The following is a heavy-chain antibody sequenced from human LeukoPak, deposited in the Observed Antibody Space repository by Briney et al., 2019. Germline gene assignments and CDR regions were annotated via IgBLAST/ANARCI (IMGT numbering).Heavy chain of an antibody. Sequence: SETLSLTRTVSGGSISSSSYYWGWIRQPPGKGLEWIGSIYYSGSIYYNPSLKSRVTISVDTSKNQFSLKLSSVTAADTAVYYCARQEGERYFDWLGPEYYYMDVWGKGTTVTISS. V-gene: IGHV4-39*01. CDR2: IYYSGSI. CDR3: ARQEGERYFDWLGPEYYYMDV. CDR1: GGSISSSSYY. J-gene: IGHJ6*03. D-gene: IGHD3-9*01.